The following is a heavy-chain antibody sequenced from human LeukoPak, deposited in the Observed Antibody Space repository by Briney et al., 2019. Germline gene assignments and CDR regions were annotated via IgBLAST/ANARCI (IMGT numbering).Heavy chain of an antibody. CDR1: GDCISSNSAA. Sequence: SQTLSLTCAISGDCISSNSAAWNWISQSPSRGLEWLGRTYYRSKWYNDSAVSVKSRITINPDTSKNQFSLQLNSVTPEDTAVYYCARDGVERELGFDYWGQGTLVTVSS. J-gene: IGHJ4*02. CDR3: ARDGVERELGFDY. V-gene: IGHV6-1*01. D-gene: IGHD1-26*01. CDR2: TYYRSKWYN.